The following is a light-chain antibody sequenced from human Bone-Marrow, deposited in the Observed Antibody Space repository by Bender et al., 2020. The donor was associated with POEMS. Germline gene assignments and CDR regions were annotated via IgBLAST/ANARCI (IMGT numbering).Light chain of an antibody. J-gene: IGLJ3*02. Sequence: QSALTQPSSVSGSPGQSITISCTGTSSDIGGHNLVSWYQLHPGKAPTLMIFEVSKRPSGVSDRFSGSKSGNTASLTISGLQAEDEAEYYCCSYSSRTISWVFGGGTKLTVL. CDR1: SSDIGGHNL. CDR3: CSYSSRTISWV. CDR2: EVS. V-gene: IGLV2-23*02.